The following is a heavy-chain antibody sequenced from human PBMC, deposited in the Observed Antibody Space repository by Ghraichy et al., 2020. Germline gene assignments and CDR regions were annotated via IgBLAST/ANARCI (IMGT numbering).Heavy chain of an antibody. Sequence: ASVKVSCKASGYTFTSYGISWVRQAPGQGLEWMGWISAYNGNTNYAQKLQGRVTMTTDTSTSTAYMELRSLRSDDTAVYYCARDRGGVGATKRGDYGGQGTLVTVSS. D-gene: IGHD1-26*01. CDR2: ISAYNGNT. J-gene: IGHJ4*02. CDR1: GYTFTSYG. CDR3: ARDRGGVGATKRGDY. V-gene: IGHV1-18*04.